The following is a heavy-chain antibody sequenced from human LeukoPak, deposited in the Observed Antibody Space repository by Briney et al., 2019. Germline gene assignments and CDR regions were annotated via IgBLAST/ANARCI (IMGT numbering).Heavy chain of an antibody. V-gene: IGHV3-23*01. CDR2: ISGSGGST. CDR3: AKGGIGSSRRQHLNWFDP. J-gene: IGHJ5*02. CDR1: GFTFSSYA. D-gene: IGHD5-12*01. Sequence: GGSLRLSCAASGFTFSSYAMSWVRQAPGEGLEGVSAISGSGGSTYYAASVKGRLTITRDNSKTTLYLQMNSPRAEDTAVYYCAKGGIGSSRRQHLNWFDPWGQGALVTVSS.